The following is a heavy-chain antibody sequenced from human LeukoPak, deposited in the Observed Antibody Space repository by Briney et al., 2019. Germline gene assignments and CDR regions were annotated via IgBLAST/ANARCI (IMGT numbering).Heavy chain of an antibody. J-gene: IGHJ5*02. Sequence: GGSLRLSCAASGFTFSNYWMHWVRQAPGKGLVWVSRINSDGINTSYADSVKGRFTISRDNAKNTLNLQMNSLRAEDTAVYYCARDLGQYYDTSDDWFDPWGQGTLVTVSS. CDR2: INSDGINT. V-gene: IGHV3-74*01. CDR1: GFTFSNYW. D-gene: IGHD3-22*01. CDR3: ARDLGQYYDTSDDWFDP.